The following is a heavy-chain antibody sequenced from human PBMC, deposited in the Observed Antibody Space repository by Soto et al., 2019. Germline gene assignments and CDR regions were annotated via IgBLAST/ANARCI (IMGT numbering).Heavy chain of an antibody. J-gene: IGHJ4*02. CDR1: SGSVSRGSYY. CDR3: PISPFCGDVCYYKRHFHY. V-gene: IGHV4-61*01. D-gene: IGHD2-21*02. CDR2: IYYTGST. Sequence: QVQLLESGPGLVKASETLSLTCTVSSGSVSRGSYYWSWIRQPPGKGLEWIGYIYYTGSTNYNPSLKSRVTISVDTSKNQFFLNLSSVTAADTAVYYCPISPFCGDVCYYKRHFHYWGQGALVAVSS.